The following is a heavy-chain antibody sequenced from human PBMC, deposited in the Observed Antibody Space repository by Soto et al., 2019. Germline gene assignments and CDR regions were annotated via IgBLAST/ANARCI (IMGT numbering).Heavy chain of an antibody. CDR3: ARAYSSSWYDAFDI. V-gene: IGHV3-53*01. D-gene: IGHD6-13*01. J-gene: IGHJ3*02. CDR1: GFTVSSNY. Sequence: GSLSLSCAASGFTVSSNYMSWVRQAPGKGLGGVPVIYSGGGKYDADSLKGRFTISRDNSKNTLYLQMNSLRAEDTAVYYCARAYSSSWYDAFDIWGQGTMVTVSS. CDR2: IYSGGGK.